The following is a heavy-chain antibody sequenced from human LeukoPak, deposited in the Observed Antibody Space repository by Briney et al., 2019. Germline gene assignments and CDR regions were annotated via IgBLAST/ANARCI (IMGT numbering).Heavy chain of an antibody. D-gene: IGHD6-6*01. V-gene: IGHV5-51*01. J-gene: IGHJ4*02. CDR2: IYPGDSDT. CDR3: ARLAVSSSSKRPFDY. CDR1: GYSFTSYW. Sequence: GESLKISCKASGYSFTSYWIGWVRQMPGKGLEWMGIIYPGDSDTRYSPSFQGQVTISADKSISTAYLQWSSLKASDTAMYYCARLAVSSSSKRPFDYWGQGTLVTVSS.